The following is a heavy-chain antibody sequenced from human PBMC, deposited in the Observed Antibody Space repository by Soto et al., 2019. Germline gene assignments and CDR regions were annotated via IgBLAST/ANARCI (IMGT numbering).Heavy chain of an antibody. CDR2: ISPNGNT. CDR3: ARPTLAGSSWYLAFDI. CDR1: GYPFGSYV. D-gene: IGHD6-13*01. V-gene: IGHV1-18*01. Sequence: ASLKVSCKSSGYPFGSYVITWVRQAPGQGLEWMGWISPNGNTNYAQKFQGRVTMTTDTSTSTAYMDLRSLRSDDTAVYYCARPTLAGSSWYLAFDIWGQGTMVTVSS. J-gene: IGHJ3*02.